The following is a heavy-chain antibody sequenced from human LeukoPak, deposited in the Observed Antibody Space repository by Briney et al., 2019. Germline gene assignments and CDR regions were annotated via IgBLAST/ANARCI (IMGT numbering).Heavy chain of an antibody. CDR3: ARFNRYSSSSRDYYYYMDV. CDR2: GHYSGST. D-gene: IGHD6-6*01. CDR1: GGSISTSNYY. J-gene: IGHJ6*03. Sequence: SETLSLTCTVSGGSISTSNYYWGWIRQPPGKGLEWIASGHYSGSTYYNPSLKSRVTISVDTSKNQFSLKLSSVTAADTAVYYCARFNRYSSSSRDYYYYMDVWGKGTTVTVSS. V-gene: IGHV4-39*07.